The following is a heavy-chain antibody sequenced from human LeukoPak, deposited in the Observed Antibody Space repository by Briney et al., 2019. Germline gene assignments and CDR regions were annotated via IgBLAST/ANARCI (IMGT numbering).Heavy chain of an antibody. CDR1: GYTFTSYG. V-gene: IGHV1-18*01. CDR2: ISAYNGNT. Sequence: GSVKVSCKASGYTFTSYGISWVRQAPGQGLEWMGGISAYNGNTNYAQKLKGRVTMTKDKSTNTSYLELSSLRADATAVYYFAREPGYRGYESYSTGDYWGEGTRVTVSS. J-gene: IGHJ4*02. CDR3: AREPGYRGYESYSTGDY. D-gene: IGHD5-12*01.